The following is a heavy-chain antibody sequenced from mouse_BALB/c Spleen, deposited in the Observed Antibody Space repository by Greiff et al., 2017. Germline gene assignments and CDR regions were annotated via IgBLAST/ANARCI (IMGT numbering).Heavy chain of an antibody. J-gene: IGHJ4*01. CDR2: IRSKSNNYAT. Sequence: EVQLVESGGGLVQPKGSLKLSCAASGFTFNTYAMNWVRQAPGKGLEWVARIRSKSNNYATYYADSVKDRFTISRDDSQSMLYLQMNNLKTEDTAMYYCVSEPFYYYGSGYAMDYWGQGTSVTVSS. CDR3: VSEPFYYYGSGYAMDY. CDR1: GFTFNTYA. D-gene: IGHD1-1*01. V-gene: IGHV10-1*02.